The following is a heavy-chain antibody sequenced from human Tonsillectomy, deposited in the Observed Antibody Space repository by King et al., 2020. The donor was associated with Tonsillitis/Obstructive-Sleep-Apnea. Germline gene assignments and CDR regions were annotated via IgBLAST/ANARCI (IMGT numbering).Heavy chain of an antibody. V-gene: IGHV3-21*01. CDR2: ISSSSSYT. CDR1: GFTFSSYS. J-gene: IGHJ3*02. CDR3: AGQGGEDAFDI. D-gene: IGHD3-16*01. Sequence: VQLVESGGGLVKPGGSLRLSCAASGFTFSSYSMNWVRQAPGKGLEWVSSISSSSSYTYYADSVKGRFTISRDNAKNSLYLQMNSLRAEDTAVYYCAGQGGEDAFDIWGQGTMVTVSS.